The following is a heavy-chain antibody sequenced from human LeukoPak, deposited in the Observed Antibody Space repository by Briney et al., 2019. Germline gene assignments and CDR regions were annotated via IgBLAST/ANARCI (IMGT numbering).Heavy chain of an antibody. V-gene: IGHV4-30-4*08. D-gene: IGHD3-16*02. CDR3: ARAGRDYVWGSYRLNYFDY. J-gene: IGHJ4*02. CDR2: IYYSGST. CDR1: GGSISSGDYY. Sequence: SETLSLTCTVTGGSISSGDYYWSWIRQPPGKGLEWIGYIYYSGSTYYNPSLKSRVTISVDTSKNQFSLKLSSVPAADTAVYYCARAGRDYVWGSYRLNYFDYWGQGTLVTVSS.